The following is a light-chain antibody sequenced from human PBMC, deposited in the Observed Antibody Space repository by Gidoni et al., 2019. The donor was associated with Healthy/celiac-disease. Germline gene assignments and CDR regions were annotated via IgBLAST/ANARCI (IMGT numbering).Light chain of an antibody. CDR3: QQSYSTPYT. CDR1: QSISSY. J-gene: IGKJ2*01. V-gene: IGKV1-39*01. CDR2: AAS. Sequence: QMTKSRSSLSASVGDRVTITCRASQSISSYLNWYQQKPGKAPKLLIYAASSLQSGVPSRFSGSGSGTDFTLTISSLQPEDFATYYGQQSYSTPYTFGQGTKLEIK.